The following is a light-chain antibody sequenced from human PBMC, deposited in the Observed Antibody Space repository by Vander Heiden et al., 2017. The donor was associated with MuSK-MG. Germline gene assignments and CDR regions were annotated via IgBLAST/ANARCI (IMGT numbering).Light chain of an antibody. CDR3: QQDGSSPWT. V-gene: IGKV3-20*01. J-gene: IGKJ1*01. Sequence: EIVLTQSPGTLSSSPGERATLSCRASQSVNSNYLAWYQQKPGFPDRFSGSGSGTDFTLTISRLEPEDFAIYHCQQDGSSPWTFGQGTKVEIK. CDR1: QSVNSNY.